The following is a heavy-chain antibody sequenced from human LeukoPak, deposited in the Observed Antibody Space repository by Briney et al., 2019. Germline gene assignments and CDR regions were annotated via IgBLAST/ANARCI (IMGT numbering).Heavy chain of an antibody. CDR1: GFTVSNNY. D-gene: IGHD3-3*01. J-gene: IGHJ4*02. CDR3: ARSANFLEGLDD. V-gene: IGHV3-53*04. Sequence: GGSLRLSCAASGFTVSNNYMTWVRQAPGKGLEWVSVIYRGDSTFYADSVKGRFTTSRHISKNAMCLQMNSLRAEDTAVYYCARSANFLEGLDDWGQGTLVTVSS. CDR2: IYRGDST.